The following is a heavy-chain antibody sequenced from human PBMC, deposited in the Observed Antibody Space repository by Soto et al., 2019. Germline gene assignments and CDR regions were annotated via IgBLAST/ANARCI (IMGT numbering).Heavy chain of an antibody. J-gene: IGHJ6*03. V-gene: IGHV5-10-1*01. CDR3: ARQDDYGDYIDYYYYMDV. CDR1: GYSFTSYW. Sequence: GESLKISCKGSGYSFTSYWISWVRQMPGKGLEWMGRIDPSDSYTNYSPSFQGHVTISADKSISTAYLQWSSLKASDTAMYYCARQDDYGDYIDYYYYMDVWGKGTTVTVSS. CDR2: IDPSDSYT. D-gene: IGHD4-17*01.